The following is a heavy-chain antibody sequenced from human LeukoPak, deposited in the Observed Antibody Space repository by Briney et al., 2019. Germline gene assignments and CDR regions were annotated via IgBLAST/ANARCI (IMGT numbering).Heavy chain of an antibody. CDR1: GFTFSDYY. D-gene: IGHD3-10*01. CDR2: ISSSGSTI. CDR3: ARGAGSGYYFYMDV. J-gene: IGHJ6*03. V-gene: IGHV3-11*01. Sequence: GGSLRLSCAASGFTFSDYYMSWIRQAPGKGLEWVSYISSSGSTIYYADSVKGRFTISRDNAKNSLYLQMNSLRAEDTAFYYCARGAGSGYYFYMDVWGKGTTVTVSS.